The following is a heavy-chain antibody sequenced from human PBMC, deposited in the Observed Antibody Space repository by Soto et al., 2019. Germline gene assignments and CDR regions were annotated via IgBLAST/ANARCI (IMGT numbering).Heavy chain of an antibody. D-gene: IGHD3-3*01. CDR3: ARGYDFWSGYYKDYYYYYMDV. CDR1: GGSISSGGYY. CDR2: IYYSGST. J-gene: IGHJ6*03. V-gene: IGHV4-31*03. Sequence: QVQLQESGPGLVKPSQTLSLTCTVSGGSISSGGYYWSWIRQHPGKGLEWIGYIYYSGSTYYNPPLKSRVTISVDTSKNQFSLKLSSVTAADTAVYYCARGYDFWSGYYKDYYYYYMDVWGKGTTVTVSS.